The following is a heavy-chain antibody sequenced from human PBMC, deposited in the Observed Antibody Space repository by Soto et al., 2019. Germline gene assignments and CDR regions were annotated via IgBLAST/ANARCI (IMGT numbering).Heavy chain of an antibody. Sequence: ASVKVSCKASGYTFTGYYMHWVRQAPGQGLEWMGWINPNSGGTNYAQKFQGWVTMTRDTSISTAYMELSRLRSDDTAVYYCARDSSTSGGSREFDPWGQGTLVTVSS. V-gene: IGHV1-2*04. D-gene: IGHD2-15*01. CDR3: ARDSSTSGGSREFDP. J-gene: IGHJ5*02. CDR2: INPNSGGT. CDR1: GYTFTGYY.